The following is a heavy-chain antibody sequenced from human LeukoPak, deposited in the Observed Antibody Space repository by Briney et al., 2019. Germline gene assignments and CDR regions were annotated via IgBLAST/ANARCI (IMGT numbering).Heavy chain of an antibody. Sequence: ASVKVSCKASGYTFTSYDINWVRQATGQGLEWMGWMNPNSGNTGYAQKFQGRVTMTRNTSISTAYMELSSLRSEDTAVYYCAKDTYYYDSSGLDAFDIWGQGTMVTVSS. CDR1: GYTFTSYD. J-gene: IGHJ3*02. CDR3: AKDTYYYDSSGLDAFDI. D-gene: IGHD3-22*01. CDR2: MNPNSGNT. V-gene: IGHV1-8*01.